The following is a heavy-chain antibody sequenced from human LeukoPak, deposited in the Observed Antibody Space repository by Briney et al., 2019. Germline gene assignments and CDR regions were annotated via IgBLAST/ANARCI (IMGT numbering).Heavy chain of an antibody. CDR1: GGSISSYY. V-gene: IGHV4-59*01. CDR3: ARGTSPGSGWYSDY. J-gene: IGHJ4*02. CDR2: IYYSGST. D-gene: IGHD6-19*01. Sequence: SETLSLTCTVSGGSISSYYWSWIRQPPGKGLEWIGYIYYSGSTNYNPSLKSRVTISVDTSKNQLSLKLSSVTAADTAVYYCARGTSPGSGWYSDYWGQGTLVTVSS.